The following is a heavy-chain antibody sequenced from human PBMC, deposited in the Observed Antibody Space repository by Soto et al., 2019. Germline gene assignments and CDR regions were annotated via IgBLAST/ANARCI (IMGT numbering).Heavy chain of an antibody. Sequence: QVQLVQSGAEVKKPGASVKVSCKASGYTFAGYYMHWVRQAPGQGLEWMGWINPHSGGTNYAQKFQDRVTMTRDTSISTTFMELSRLRSDDTAVYYCAREGVAVAGTNWFDPWGQGTLVTVSS. J-gene: IGHJ5*02. D-gene: IGHD6-19*01. CDR1: GYTFAGYY. CDR2: INPHSGGT. CDR3: AREGVAVAGTNWFDP. V-gene: IGHV1-2*02.